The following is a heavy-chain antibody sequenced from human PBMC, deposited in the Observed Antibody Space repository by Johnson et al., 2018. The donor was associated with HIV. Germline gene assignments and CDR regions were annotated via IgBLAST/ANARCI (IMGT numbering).Heavy chain of an antibody. CDR1: GFTFDEYV. V-gene: IGHV3-9*01. J-gene: IGHJ3*01. CDR2: ISWKSGNT. CDR3: AKDNGVGALTIWGNRAFDS. Sequence: VQLVESGGGWVQPGRSLRVSCAASGFTFDEYVIHRVRQAPGTGLEWVSGISWKSGNTGYADSVKGRFTISRDNAKNFVHLQMNSLRADDTALYYCAKDNGVGALTIWGNRAFDSWGQGTMVTVSS. D-gene: IGHD1-26*01.